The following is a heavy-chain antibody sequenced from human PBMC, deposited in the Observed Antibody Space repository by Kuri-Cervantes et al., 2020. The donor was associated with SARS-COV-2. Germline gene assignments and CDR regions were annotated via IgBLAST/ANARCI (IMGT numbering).Heavy chain of an antibody. CDR1: GGSFSGYY. Sequence: SETLSLTCAVYGGSFSGYYWSWIRQPPGKGLEWIGEINHSGSTNYNPSLKSRVTISVDTSKNQFSLELSSVTAADTAVYYCARLVTTDYYYYYMDVWGKGTTVTVSS. CDR2: INHSGST. D-gene: IGHD4-17*01. CDR3: ARLVTTDYYYYYMDV. J-gene: IGHJ6*03. V-gene: IGHV4-34*01.